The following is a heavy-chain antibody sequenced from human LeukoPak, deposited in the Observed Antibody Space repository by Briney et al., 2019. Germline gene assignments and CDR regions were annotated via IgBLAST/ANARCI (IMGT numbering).Heavy chain of an antibody. D-gene: IGHD6-19*01. V-gene: IGHV4-38-2*01. CDR2: IYHSGST. CDR1: GYSISSGYY. J-gene: IGHJ4*02. CDR3: ARAGSLAVAGHFDY. Sequence: SETLSLTCAVSGYSISSGYYWGWIRQPPGKGLEWIGSIYHSGSTYYNPSLKSRVTISVDTSKNQFSLKLSSVTAADTAVYYCARAGSLAVAGHFDYWGQGTLVTVSS.